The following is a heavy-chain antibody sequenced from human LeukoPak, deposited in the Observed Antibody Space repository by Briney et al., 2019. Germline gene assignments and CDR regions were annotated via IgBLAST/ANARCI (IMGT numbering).Heavy chain of an antibody. J-gene: IGHJ6*02. D-gene: IGHD2-15*01. CDR2: IKQDGSEK. V-gene: IGHV3-7*01. CDR1: GFTSSSYA. Sequence: PGGSLRLSCAASGFTSSSYAMHWVRQAPGKGLEWVANIKQDGSEKCYVDSVKGRFTISRDNAKNSLYLQMNSLRAEDTAVYYCARDRWELLSNSYHYCGLDVWGQGTTVTVSS. CDR3: ARDRWELLSNSYHYCGLDV.